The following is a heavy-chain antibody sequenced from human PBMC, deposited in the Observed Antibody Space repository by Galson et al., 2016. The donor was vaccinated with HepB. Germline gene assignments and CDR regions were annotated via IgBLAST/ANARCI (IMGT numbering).Heavy chain of an antibody. D-gene: IGHD5-24*01. V-gene: IGHV4-39*07. CDR1: GVSLTDSRYY. Sequence: SETLSLTCIVSGVSLTDSRYYWSWIRQAPGKGLEWIGSVFHSGTTYYSASPRGRLTISLDRSKNQFSLHLTSVTAAYTAFYFCARDPRIELIPNSWGQGTLVTVSS. J-gene: IGHJ4*02. CDR3: ARDPRIELIPNS. CDR2: VFHSGTT.